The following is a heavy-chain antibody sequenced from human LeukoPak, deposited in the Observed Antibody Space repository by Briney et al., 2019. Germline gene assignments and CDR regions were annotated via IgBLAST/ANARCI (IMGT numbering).Heavy chain of an antibody. V-gene: IGHV3-23*01. CDR1: GFTFSSYA. J-gene: IGHJ5*02. CDR3: ARVIAAAGTSNWFDP. Sequence: GGSLRLSCAASGFTFSSYAMSWVRQAPGKGLEWVSAISGSGGSTYYADSVKGRFTISRDNSKNTLYLQMNSLRAEDTAVYYCARVIAAAGTSNWFDPWGQGTLVTVSS. CDR2: ISGSGGST. D-gene: IGHD6-13*01.